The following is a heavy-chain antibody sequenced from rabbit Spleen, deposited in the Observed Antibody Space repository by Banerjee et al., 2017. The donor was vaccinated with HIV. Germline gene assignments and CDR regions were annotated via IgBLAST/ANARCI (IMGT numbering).Heavy chain of an antibody. CDR2: IYTGDGDT. CDR1: GFSFSSSYY. CDR3: ARWAGNYNEFKW. Sequence: QEQLVESGGGLVQPEGSLTLTCTASGFSFSSSYYMCWVRQAPGKGLEWIACIYTGDGDTYYANWAKGRFTISKTSPTTVTLQMTSLTAADTATYFCARWAGNYNEFKWWGQGTLVTVS. J-gene: IGHJ6*01. V-gene: IGHV1S45*01. D-gene: IGHD1-1*01.